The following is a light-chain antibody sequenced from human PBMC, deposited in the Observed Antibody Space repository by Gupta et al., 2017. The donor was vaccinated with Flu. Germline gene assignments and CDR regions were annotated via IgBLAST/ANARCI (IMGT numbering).Light chain of an antibody. V-gene: IGLV2-23*02. CDR1: SSDIGIYNL. Sequence: QSALTQPASVSGSPGQSITISCTGTSSDIGIYNLVSWYQQHPGKAPKLMIYEVSQRPSGVSNRFSGSKSGNTASLTVSGLQPEDEADYYCCSYVGTSIWVFGGGTKLTVL. J-gene: IGLJ3*02. CDR2: EVS. CDR3: CSYVGTSIWV.